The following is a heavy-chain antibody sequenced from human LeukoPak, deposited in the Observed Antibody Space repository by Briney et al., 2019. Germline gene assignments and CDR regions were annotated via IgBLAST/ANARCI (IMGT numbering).Heavy chain of an antibody. CDR1: GGAISSYY. CDR3: ARGTIAMAGILDC. D-gene: IGHD6-19*01. V-gene: IGHV4-59*01. Sequence: SETLSLTCAVSGGAISSYYWGWIRQPPGNGLEWIGYINYSGSSNHNPSLKSRVTISVDTSKNQFSLKLSSVTAADTAVYYCARGTIAMAGILDCWGQGTLVTVSS. J-gene: IGHJ4*02. CDR2: INYSGSS.